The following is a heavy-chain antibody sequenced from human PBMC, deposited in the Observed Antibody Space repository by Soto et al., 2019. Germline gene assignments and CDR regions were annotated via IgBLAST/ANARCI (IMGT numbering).Heavy chain of an antibody. CDR1: GFSISSAYY. D-gene: IGHD3-22*01. V-gene: IGHV4-38-2*02. CDR2: IYHTANT. Sequence: PSETLSLTCTVSGFSISSAYYWGWIRQAPGKGLEWIGSIYHTANTYYNPSLRSRVFISVDSSKNQFSLRLSSVTAADTAVYYCVDDTSGYYYGVFESWGQGTLVTVS. CDR3: VDDTSGYYYGVFES. J-gene: IGHJ4*02.